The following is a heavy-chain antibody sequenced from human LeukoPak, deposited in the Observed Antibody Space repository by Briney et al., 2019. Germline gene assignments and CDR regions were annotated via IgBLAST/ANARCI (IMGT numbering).Heavy chain of an antibody. D-gene: IGHD5-12*01. CDR1: GFTISSNY. CDR3: ARVSGYSGYDTLDY. J-gene: IGHJ4*02. Sequence: GGSLRLSCAASGFTISSNYMNRVRQAPGKGLEWVSVISTGGTTYYANSVQGRFTISRDYSKNTLYLEMNNLRAEDTAVYYCARVSGYSGYDTLDYWGQGTLVTVS. CDR2: ISTGGTT. V-gene: IGHV3-66*01.